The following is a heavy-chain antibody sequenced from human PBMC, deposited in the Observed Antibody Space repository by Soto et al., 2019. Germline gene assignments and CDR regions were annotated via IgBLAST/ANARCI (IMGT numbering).Heavy chain of an antibody. D-gene: IGHD2-15*01. CDR2: FDPYETGI. CDR3: ASATFGGRES. V-gene: IGHV3-74*01. Sequence: EVKLVESGGGLVQPGGSVSLSCAPSGFAFSSYWMHWFRKPPGKWLVCVSRFDPYETGIKSADSGNGRFTISRDNAKNTMYLKINSLREEDTAVYYSASATFGGRESWGQGTLVTVSS. J-gene: IGHJ5*02. CDR1: GFAFSSYW.